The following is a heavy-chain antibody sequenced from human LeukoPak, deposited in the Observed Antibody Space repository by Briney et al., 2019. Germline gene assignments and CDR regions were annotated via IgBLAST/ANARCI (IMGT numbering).Heavy chain of an antibody. CDR2: IYYSGST. CDR3: ARQDSGYSEMDY. V-gene: IGHV4-59*01. Sequence: SETLSLTCTVSGGSISSYYWSWIRQPPGKGLEWIGYIYYSGSTNYNPSLKSRVTISVDTSKNQLSLKLSSVTAADTAVYYCARQDSGYSEMDYWGQGTLVTVSS. J-gene: IGHJ4*02. D-gene: IGHD5-12*01. CDR1: GGSISSYY.